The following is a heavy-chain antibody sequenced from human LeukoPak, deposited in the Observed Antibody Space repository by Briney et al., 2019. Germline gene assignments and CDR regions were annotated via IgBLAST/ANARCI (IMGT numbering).Heavy chain of an antibody. D-gene: IGHD3-9*01. Sequence: GGSLRLSCAASGFTFSSYAMNWVRQAPGMGLEWVAGISSGDRTFHAESVKGRFTISRDKSKDTLYLQMNSLRAEDTAVYYCAKDATASPYFHWFDNWGQGTQVIVSS. CDR3: AKDATASPYFHWFDN. J-gene: IGHJ4*02. CDR1: GFTFSSYA. V-gene: IGHV3-23*01. CDR2: ISSGDRT.